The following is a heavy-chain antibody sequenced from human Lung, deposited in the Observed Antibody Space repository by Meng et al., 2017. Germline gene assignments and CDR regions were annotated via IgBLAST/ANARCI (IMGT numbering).Heavy chain of an antibody. Sequence: QLTLMQSGAEVKKPGASVKTSCMASGYTFTTYGISWVRQAPGQGLEWRGWISPYNGYTSSIQKFQGRVTMTTDTSTSTAYMELMSLGSDDTAVYYCAILSHCTGGTCYPYDYWGQGTLVTVSS. J-gene: IGHJ4*02. CDR3: AILSHCTGGTCYPYDY. CDR1: GYTFTTYG. V-gene: IGHV1-18*01. D-gene: IGHD2-15*01. CDR2: ISPYNGYT.